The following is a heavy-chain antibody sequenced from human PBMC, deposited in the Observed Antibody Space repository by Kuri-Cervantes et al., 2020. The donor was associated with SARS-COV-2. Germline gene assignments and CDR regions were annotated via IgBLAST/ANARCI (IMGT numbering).Heavy chain of an antibody. CDR3: AGGARYYYGSGSYYTNWFDP. D-gene: IGHD3-10*01. Sequence: SQTLSLTCAVYGGSFSGYYWSWIRQPPGKGLEWIGEINHSGSTNYNPSLKSRVTISVDTSKNQFSLKLSSVTAADTAVYYCAGGARYYYGSGSYYTNWFDPWGQGTLVTVSS. V-gene: IGHV4-34*01. CDR2: INHSGST. CDR1: GGSFSGYY. J-gene: IGHJ5*02.